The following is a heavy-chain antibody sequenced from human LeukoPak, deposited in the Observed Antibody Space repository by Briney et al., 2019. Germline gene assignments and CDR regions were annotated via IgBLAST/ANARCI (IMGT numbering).Heavy chain of an antibody. CDR3: ARAGEWELLSHYFDY. V-gene: IGHV4-59*01. D-gene: IGHD1-26*01. CDR2: IYYSGST. J-gene: IGHJ4*02. CDR1: GGSISSYY. Sequence: SETLSLXCTVSGGSISSYYWSWIRQPPGKGLEWIGYIYYSGSTNYNPSLKSRVTISVDTSKNQFSLKLSSVTAADTAVYYCARAGEWELLSHYFDYWGQGTLVTVSS.